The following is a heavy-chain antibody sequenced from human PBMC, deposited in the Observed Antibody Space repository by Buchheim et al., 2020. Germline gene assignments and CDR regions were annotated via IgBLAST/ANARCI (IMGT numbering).Heavy chain of an antibody. V-gene: IGHV3-48*01. CDR3: AREAYYYMDV. J-gene: IGHJ6*03. CDR1: GFSFSTYS. Sequence: EVQLVESGGGLVQPGGSLRLSCAASGFSFSTYSMNWVRQAPGKGLEWASYISSSSSTIYYADSVKGRFTISRDNAKNSLFLQMNSLRAEDTAVYYCAREAYYYMDVWGKGTT. CDR2: ISSSSSTI.